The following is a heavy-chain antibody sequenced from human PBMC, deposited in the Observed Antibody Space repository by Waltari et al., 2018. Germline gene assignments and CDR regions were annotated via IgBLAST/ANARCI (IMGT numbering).Heavy chain of an antibody. J-gene: IGHJ5*02. CDR1: GGPFNA. V-gene: IGHV1-69*05. CDR2: VIPMFHTT. D-gene: IGHD3-3*01. Sequence: QVQLAQSGAEVRKPGSSVKVARKASGGPFNALNWVRPAPGQGLEWMGEVIPMFHTTNYAQKFRGRVTITTDESTTTAYMELSGLTSKDTAVYYCARVQSGTTGLGSWGQGTLVTVSS. CDR3: ARVQSGTTGLGS.